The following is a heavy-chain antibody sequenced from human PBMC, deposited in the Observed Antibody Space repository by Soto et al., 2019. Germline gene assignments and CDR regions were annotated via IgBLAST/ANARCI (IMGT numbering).Heavy chain of an antibody. J-gene: IGHJ6*02. CDR1: GGSLSDYY. Sequence: QVQLQPWGAGLLKPSETLSLTCAVSGGSLSDYYWPWIRQSPGKGLEWIGEIHPSGSTYYNPSLRSRVTISVDTSKNQFSLKLTSLTAADTAIYYCARGRDEYKWGNVWGHGTTVTVSS. CDR2: IHPSGST. V-gene: IGHV4-34*01. D-gene: IGHD1-1*01. CDR3: ARGRDEYKWGNV.